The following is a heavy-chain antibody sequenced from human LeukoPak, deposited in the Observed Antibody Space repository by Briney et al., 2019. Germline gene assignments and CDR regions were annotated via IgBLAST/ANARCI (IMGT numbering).Heavy chain of an antibody. D-gene: IGHD3-10*01. CDR2: ISGSGDST. Sequence: GGSLRLSCAASGFTFNTYAMSWVRQAPGKGLEWVSAISGSGDSTYYADSVKGRFTISRDNSKNTLYLQMNSLRAEDTAVYYCAKDAVRGSGRINWFDSWGQGTLVTVSS. V-gene: IGHV3-23*01. J-gene: IGHJ5*01. CDR1: GFTFNTYA. CDR3: AKDAVRGSGRINWFDS.